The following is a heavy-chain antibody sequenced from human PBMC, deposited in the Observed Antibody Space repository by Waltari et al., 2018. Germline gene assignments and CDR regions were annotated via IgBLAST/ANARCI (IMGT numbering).Heavy chain of an antibody. V-gene: IGHV4-38-2*01. CDR1: GYSISSGYY. CDR3: ARHWSYSSSSLYYFDY. CDR2: IYHSGST. Sequence: QVQLQESGPGLVKPSETLSLTCAVSGYSISSGYYWGWIRQPPGKGLEWIGSIYHSGSTYYNPSLKRRFTISVDTSKNQFSLKLSSVTAADTAVYYCARHWSYSSSSLYYFDYWGQGTLVTVSS. D-gene: IGHD6-6*01. J-gene: IGHJ4*02.